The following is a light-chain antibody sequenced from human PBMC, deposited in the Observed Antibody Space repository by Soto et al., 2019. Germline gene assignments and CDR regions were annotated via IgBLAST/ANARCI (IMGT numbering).Light chain of an antibody. V-gene: IGKV1-12*01. CDR1: QGITSW. CDR3: QQTSSFPLT. CDR2: AES. J-gene: IGKJ4*01. Sequence: DIQMTQSPSFVSASVGDRVTITCRASQGITSWLAWYQQKPGRAPKHLIPAESSLESGVPSRFSSSGSGTDFTLTISSLQPEDFATYYCQQTSSFPLTFGGGTKLDIK.